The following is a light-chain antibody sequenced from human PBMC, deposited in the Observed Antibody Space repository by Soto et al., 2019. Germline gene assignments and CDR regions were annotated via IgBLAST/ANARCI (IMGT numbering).Light chain of an antibody. CDR3: QVWDSSSDDVV. Sequence: SYELTQPPSVSVAPGKTARITCGGNNIGSKSVHWYQQKPGQAPVLVIYYDSDRPSGIPERFSGSNSGNTATLTISRVEAGDEADYYCQVWDSSSDDVVFGGGTKLTV. J-gene: IGLJ2*01. V-gene: IGLV3-21*04. CDR2: YDS. CDR1: NIGSKS.